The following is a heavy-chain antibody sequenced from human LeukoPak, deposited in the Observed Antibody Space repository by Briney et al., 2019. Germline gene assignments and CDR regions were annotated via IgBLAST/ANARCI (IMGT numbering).Heavy chain of an antibody. D-gene: IGHD1-26*01. Sequence: ASVKVSCKVSGYTLTELSMHWVRQAPGKGLEWMGGFDPEDGETIYAQKFQGRVTMTEDTSTDTAYMELSSLRSEDTAVYYCASGPRPLRIAGATTWFDYWGQGTLVTVSS. CDR2: FDPEDGET. CDR1: GYTLTELS. CDR3: ASGPRPLRIAGATTWFDY. V-gene: IGHV1-24*01. J-gene: IGHJ4*02.